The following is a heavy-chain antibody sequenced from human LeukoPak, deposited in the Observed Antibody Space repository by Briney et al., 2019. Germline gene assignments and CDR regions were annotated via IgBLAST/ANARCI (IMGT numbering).Heavy chain of an antibody. D-gene: IGHD3-22*01. J-gene: IGHJ3*02. V-gene: IGHV3-53*01. Sequence: GGSLRLSCAASGFTVSTNYMSWVRQAPGKGLEWVSVIYSGDSTYYADSVKGRFTISRDNSKNTLYLQMNSLRAEDTAVYYCAKDLPYYDSSGYFGAHAFDIWGQGTMVTVSS. CDR1: GFTVSTNY. CDR2: IYSGDST. CDR3: AKDLPYYDSSGYFGAHAFDI.